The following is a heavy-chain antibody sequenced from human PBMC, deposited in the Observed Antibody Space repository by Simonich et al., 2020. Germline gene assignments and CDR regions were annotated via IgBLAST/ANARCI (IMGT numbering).Heavy chain of an antibody. CDR2: MKPNIGNT. CDR3: ARGRGGMSRGYVDY. Sequence: QVQLVQAGAEVKKPGASVKVSCKASGYHVTSYDINWVRQATGQGLEWMVWMKPNIGNTGYAQKFQGRVTITRNTSISTAYMERSSLRSEDTAVYYCARGRGGMSRGYVDYWGQGTLVTVSS. CDR1: GYHVTSYD. D-gene: IGHD2-15*01. V-gene: IGHV1-8*03. J-gene: IGHJ4*02.